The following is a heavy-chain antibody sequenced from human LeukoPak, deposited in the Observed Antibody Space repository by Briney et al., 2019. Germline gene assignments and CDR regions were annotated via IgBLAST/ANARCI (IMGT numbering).Heavy chain of an antibody. J-gene: IGHJ3*02. V-gene: IGHV1-18*01. CDR2: ISAYNGNT. Sequence: GASVKVSCKASGYTFTSYGISWVRQAPGQGLEWMGWISAYNGNTNYAQKLQGRVTMTTDTSTRTAYMELRSLRSDDTAVYYCARVRFNYDSSGYYFDAFDIWGQGTMVTVSS. CDR3: ARVRFNYDSSGYYFDAFDI. D-gene: IGHD3-22*01. CDR1: GYTFTSYG.